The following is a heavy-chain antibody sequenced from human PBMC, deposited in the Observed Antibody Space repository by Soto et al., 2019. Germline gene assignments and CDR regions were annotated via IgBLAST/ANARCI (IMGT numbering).Heavy chain of an antibody. CDR1: GGSIGNYY. D-gene: IGHD3-22*01. CDR2: IYYSGST. Sequence: NPSETLSLTCTVSGGSIGNYYWTWIRQPPGKGLEWIGYIYYSGSTNYNPSLKSRVTMSVDTSKNQFSLKLSSVTAADTAVYYCAREAYYYHSGGYYFSYFDYWGQGTLVTVSS. J-gene: IGHJ4*02. CDR3: AREAYYYHSGGYYFSYFDY. V-gene: IGHV4-59*01.